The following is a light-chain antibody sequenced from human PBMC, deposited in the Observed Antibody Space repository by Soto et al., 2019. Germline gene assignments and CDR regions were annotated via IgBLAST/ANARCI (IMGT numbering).Light chain of an antibody. J-gene: IGLJ1*01. V-gene: IGLV2-14*01. Sequence: QSALTQPASLSGSPGQSITMSCTGTSSDVGGYNYVSWYQQRPGKAPKLMIYDVSYRPSGVSNRFSGSMSGNTASLTISGLQAEDEADYYCGSYTSISTLVFGTGTKVTVL. CDR2: DVS. CDR1: SSDVGGYNY. CDR3: GSYTSISTLV.